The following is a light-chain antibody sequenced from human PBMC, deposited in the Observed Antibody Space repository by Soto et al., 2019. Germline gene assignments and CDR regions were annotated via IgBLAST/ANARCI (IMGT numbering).Light chain of an antibody. Sequence: DIPMTQSPSSVSASVGDRVTISCRARQDISSRLAWYQQKPGKAPKLLIYVASTLQSGVPSRFSGGGSGTDFTLTISSLQPEDFATYYCQQDYSLHLTFGPGTKVDIK. CDR1: QDISSR. CDR2: VAS. CDR3: QQDYSLHLT. J-gene: IGKJ3*01. V-gene: IGKV1D-12*01.